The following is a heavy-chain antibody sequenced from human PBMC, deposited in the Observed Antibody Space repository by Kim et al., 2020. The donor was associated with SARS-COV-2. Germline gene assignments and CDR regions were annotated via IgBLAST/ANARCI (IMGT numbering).Heavy chain of an antibody. Sequence: GGSLRLSCVASGFTFSSYAMTWVRQAPGKGLEWVSTLSATGRTTFYADSVRGRFTISRDNFKDTLYLQMNSLRADDRAVYYCAKDRLKCQHCTGTRQDGNGXDPWGQGTPVTVSS. J-gene: IGHJ5*02. CDR1: GFTFSSYA. V-gene: IGHV3-23*01. D-gene: IGHD2-8*02. CDR2: LSATGRTT. CDR3: AKDRLKCQHCTGTRQDGNGXDP.